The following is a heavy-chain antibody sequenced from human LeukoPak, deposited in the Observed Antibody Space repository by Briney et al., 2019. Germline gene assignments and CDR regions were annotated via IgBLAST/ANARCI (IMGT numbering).Heavy chain of an antibody. D-gene: IGHD3-10*01. CDR2: ISGSGGST. J-gene: IGHJ4*02. CDR3: AKDRGVTTKDY. V-gene: IGHV3-23*01. CDR1: GFTFSNSW. Sequence: SGGSLRLSCEASGFTFSNSWMTWVRQTPGKGLEWVSAISGSGGSTYYADSVKGRFTISRDNSKNTLYLQMNSLRAEDTAVYYCAKDRGVTTKDYWGQGTLVTVSS.